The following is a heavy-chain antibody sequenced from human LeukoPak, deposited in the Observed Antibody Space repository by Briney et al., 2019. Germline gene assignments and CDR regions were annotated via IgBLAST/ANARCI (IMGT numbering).Heavy chain of an antibody. V-gene: IGHV1-2*02. CDR2: INANSGGT. J-gene: IGHJ6*02. CDR1: GYTFTGYF. D-gene: IGHD3-16*01. Sequence: ASVKVSCKASGYTFTGYFMHWVRQAPGQGLEWMGWINANSGGTSYAQKFQGRVTMTRDTSISTAYLELSGLRSDDTAVYYCARGGVFQDLDSYYYGMDVCGQGTTVTISS. CDR3: ARGGVFQDLDSYYYGMDV.